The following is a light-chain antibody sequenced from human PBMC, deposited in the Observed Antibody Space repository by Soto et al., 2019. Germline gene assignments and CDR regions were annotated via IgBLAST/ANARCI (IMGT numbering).Light chain of an antibody. CDR1: QSISSW. CDR2: DAS. V-gene: IGKV1-5*01. CDR3: QQYTNTNNPWM. J-gene: IGKJ1*01. Sequence: DIQMTQSPATLSASVGDRVTITCRASQSISSWLAWYQQKPGKAPKLLIYDASTLESGVPSRFSGSGSGTEFTLIISGLQPDDYATYYCQQYTNTNNPWMFGQGTKVDNK.